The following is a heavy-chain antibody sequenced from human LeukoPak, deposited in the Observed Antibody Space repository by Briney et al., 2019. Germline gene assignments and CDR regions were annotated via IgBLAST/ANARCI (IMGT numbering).Heavy chain of an antibody. CDR2: THYSGIT. J-gene: IGHJ3*02. CDR3: ARDRKQWLTSDAFDI. V-gene: IGHV4-30-4*08. Sequence: SQTLSLTCTVSGGSISSGDYYWSWIRQPPGKGLEWIGHTHYSGITYYSPSLKSRLTISVDTSKNQFSLKLSSVTAADTAVYYCARDRKQWLTSDAFDIWGQGTMVTVSS. D-gene: IGHD6-19*01. CDR1: GGSISSGDYY.